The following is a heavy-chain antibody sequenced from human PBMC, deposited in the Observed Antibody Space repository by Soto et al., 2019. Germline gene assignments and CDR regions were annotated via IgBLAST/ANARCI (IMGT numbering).Heavy chain of an antibody. CDR2: ISYDGSNK. V-gene: IGHV3-30-3*01. CDR1: GFTFSSYA. Sequence: ESGGGVVQPGRSLRLSCAASGFTFSSYAMHWVRQAPGKGLEWVAVISYDGSNKYYADSVKGRFTISRDNSKNTLYLQMNSLRAEDTAVYYCARDGPYYYDSSSIWGQGTMVTVSS. J-gene: IGHJ3*02. CDR3: ARDGPYYYDSSSI. D-gene: IGHD3-22*01.